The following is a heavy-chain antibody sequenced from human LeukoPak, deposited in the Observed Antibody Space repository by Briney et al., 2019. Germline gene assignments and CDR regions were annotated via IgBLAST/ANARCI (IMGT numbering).Heavy chain of an antibody. CDR3: SPVTAVGY. D-gene: IGHD5-18*01. Sequence: GGSLRLSCAASGFTFSSYWMSWVRQAPGKGLEWVAVISYDGSNKYYADSVKGRFTISRDNSKNTLYLQMNSLRAEDTAVYYCSPVTAVGYWGQGTLVTVSS. J-gene: IGHJ4*02. CDR2: ISYDGSNK. V-gene: IGHV3-30*03. CDR1: GFTFSSYW.